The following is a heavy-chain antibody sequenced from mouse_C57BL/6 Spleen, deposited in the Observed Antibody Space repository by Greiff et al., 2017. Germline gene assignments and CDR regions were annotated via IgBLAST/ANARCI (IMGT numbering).Heavy chain of an antibody. V-gene: IGHV14-4*01. J-gene: IGHJ4*01. D-gene: IGHD1-1*01. CDR2: IDPENGDT. CDR1: GFNFTDDY. Sequence: EVQLQQSGAELVRPGASVKLSCTASGFNFTDDYMHWVKQRPEQGLEWIGWIDPENGDTEYASKFQGKATITADTSSNTAYLQLSSLTSEDTAVYYCTTDGSRDDWGQGTSVTVSS. CDR3: TTDGSRDD.